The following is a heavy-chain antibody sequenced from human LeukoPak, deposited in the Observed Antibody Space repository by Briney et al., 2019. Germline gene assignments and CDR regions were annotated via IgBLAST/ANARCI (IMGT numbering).Heavy chain of an antibody. CDR3: TRGADYCDSSGYYPHYFDY. Sequence: PGRSLRLSCTASGFTFGDYAMSWVRQAPGKGLEWVGFIRSKAYGGTTEYAASVKGRFTISRDDSKSIAYLQMNSLKTEDTAVYYCTRGADYCDSSGYYPHYFDYWGQGTLVTVSS. CDR2: IRSKAYGGTT. J-gene: IGHJ4*02. CDR1: GFTFGDYA. V-gene: IGHV3-49*04. D-gene: IGHD3-22*01.